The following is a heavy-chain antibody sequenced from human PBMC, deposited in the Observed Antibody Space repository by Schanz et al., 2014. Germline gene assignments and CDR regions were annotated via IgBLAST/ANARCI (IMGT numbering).Heavy chain of an antibody. CDR2: IGSSGSST. D-gene: IGHD5-12*01. J-gene: IGHJ3*02. CDR1: GFTFSSYA. CDR3: ASRDGYDGNAFDI. Sequence: EVQLLEFGGGLAQPGGSLRLSCAASGFTFSSYAMSWVRQAPGKGLEWVSAIGSSGSSTYYADSVKGRFTISRDNSNNTLYLQMNSLRAEDTAVYYCASRDGYDGNAFDIWGQGTMVTVSS. V-gene: IGHV3-23*01.